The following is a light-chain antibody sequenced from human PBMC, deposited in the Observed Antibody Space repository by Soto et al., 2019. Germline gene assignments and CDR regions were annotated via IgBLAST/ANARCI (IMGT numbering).Light chain of an antibody. CDR2: AAS. CDR3: QQSYNMPRT. Sequence: EIVLTQSPGTLSLSPGERATLSCRASQSVSSSHLAWYQHKPGQAPRLLIYAASSRATGSPDRFSGGGSGTDFTLTISSLQPDDFATYYCQQSYNMPRTFGQGTKVDI. V-gene: IGKV3D-20*02. CDR1: QSVSSSH. J-gene: IGKJ1*01.